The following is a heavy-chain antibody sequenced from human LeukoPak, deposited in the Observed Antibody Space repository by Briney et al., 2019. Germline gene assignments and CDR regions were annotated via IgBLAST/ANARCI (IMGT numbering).Heavy chain of an antibody. Sequence: PGGSLRLSCAASGVTVSSNYMSWIRQAPGKGLEWVSVIYSGGSTYYADSVKGRFTISRDNSKNTLYLQMNSLRAEDTAVYYCAREVRRFGELYGMDVWGQGTTVTVSS. CDR1: GVTVSSNY. V-gene: IGHV3-53*01. CDR2: IYSGGST. J-gene: IGHJ6*02. D-gene: IGHD3-10*01. CDR3: AREVRRFGELYGMDV.